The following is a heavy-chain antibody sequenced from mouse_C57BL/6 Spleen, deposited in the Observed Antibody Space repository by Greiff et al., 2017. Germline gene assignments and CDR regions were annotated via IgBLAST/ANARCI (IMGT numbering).Heavy chain of an antibody. Sequence: VQLLQSGPELVKPGASVKISCKASGYTFTDYYMNWVQQSHGKSLEWIGDINPNNGGTSYNQKFKGKATLTVDKSSSTDYMELRSLTSEDSAVYDCGRSTTVPDDWGQGTTLTVSS. CDR3: GRSTTVPDD. J-gene: IGHJ2*01. D-gene: IGHD1-1*01. V-gene: IGHV1-26*01. CDR1: GYTFTDYY. CDR2: INPNNGGT.